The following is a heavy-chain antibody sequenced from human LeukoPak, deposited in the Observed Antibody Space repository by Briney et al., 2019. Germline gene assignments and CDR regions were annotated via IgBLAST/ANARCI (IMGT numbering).Heavy chain of an antibody. D-gene: IGHD3-22*01. J-gene: IGHJ4*02. Sequence: SVKVSCKASVGTFSSYAINWVRQAPGQGLEWMGRIIPILGITNSAQRFQGRVTITADKSTSTAYMDLSSLRSEDTAVCYCAGGLEGDSSDYSLFNFDYWGQGTLVTVSS. CDR2: IIPILGIT. V-gene: IGHV1-69*04. CDR3: AGGLEGDSSDYSLFNFDY. CDR1: VGTFSSYA.